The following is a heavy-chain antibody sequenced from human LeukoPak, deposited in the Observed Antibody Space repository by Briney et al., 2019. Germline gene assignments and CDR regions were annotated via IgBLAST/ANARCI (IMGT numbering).Heavy chain of an antibody. Sequence: GGSLRLSCAASGFTFSPYKMNWVRQAPGKGLEWVSAISGSGGSTYYADSVKGRFTISRDNSKNTLYLQMNSLRAEDTAVYYCAKGDYGDYGTKPRTYWGQGTLVTVSS. CDR2: ISGSGGST. CDR1: GFTFSPYK. V-gene: IGHV3-23*01. D-gene: IGHD4-17*01. J-gene: IGHJ4*02. CDR3: AKGDYGDYGTKPRTY.